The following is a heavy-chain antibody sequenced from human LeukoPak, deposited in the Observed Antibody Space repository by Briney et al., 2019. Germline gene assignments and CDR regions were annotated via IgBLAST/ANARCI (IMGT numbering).Heavy chain of an antibody. CDR3: ARGVSTVGVTLKRFRFDY. CDR1: GGSFSDYY. Sequence: SVTLSLTCAVYGGSFSDYYWSWIRQPPGKGLEWIGEINHSGSTNYIPSLKSRVTISVDTSKNQFSLKLSSVTAADTAVYYCARGVSTVGVTLKRFRFDYWGQGTLVTVSS. V-gene: IGHV4-34*01. CDR2: INHSGST. J-gene: IGHJ4*02. D-gene: IGHD4-17*01.